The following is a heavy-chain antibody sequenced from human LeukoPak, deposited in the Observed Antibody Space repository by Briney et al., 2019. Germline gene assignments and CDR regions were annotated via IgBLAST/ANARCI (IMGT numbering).Heavy chain of an antibody. CDR3: ARLMSTANWYFDL. Sequence: PSETLSLTCAVYGGTFSGHYWSWIRQPPGKGLEWIGEINHRGSTNYNPSLKNRVSIEVDTSKKQFSLKLSSETAAATAVYYCARLMSTANWYFDLWGRGTLVTVSS. CDR2: INHRGST. J-gene: IGHJ2*01. D-gene: IGHD4-17*01. V-gene: IGHV4-34*01. CDR1: GGTFSGHY.